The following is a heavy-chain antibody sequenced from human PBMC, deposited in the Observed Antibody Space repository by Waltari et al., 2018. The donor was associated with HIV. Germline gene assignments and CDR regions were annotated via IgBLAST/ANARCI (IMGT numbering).Heavy chain of an antibody. Sequence: EVQLVESGGGLVKPGGSLRLPCAASGITFRNALMSWVRQAPGKGLEWVGRIKSGAEGGTTDYAAAVKGRFTISRDDSKHTLYLQMDSLKTEDTAVYYCTTLWYSYDSTDYWGQGTLVTVSS. D-gene: IGHD3-22*01. J-gene: IGHJ4*02. CDR2: IKSGAEGGTT. V-gene: IGHV3-15*01. CDR3: TTLWYSYDSTDY. CDR1: GITFRNAL.